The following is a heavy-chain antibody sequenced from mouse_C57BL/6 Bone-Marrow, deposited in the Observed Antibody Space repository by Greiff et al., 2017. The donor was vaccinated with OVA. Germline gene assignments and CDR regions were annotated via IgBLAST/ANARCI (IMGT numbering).Heavy chain of an antibody. CDR2: IYPRSGNT. CDR1: GYTFTSYG. D-gene: IGHD2-14*01. J-gene: IGHJ3*02. V-gene: IGHV1-81*01. Sequence: VQLQQSGAELARPGASVKLSCKASGYTFTSYGISWVKQRTGQGLEWIGEIYPRSGNTYYNEKFKGKATLTADKSSSTAYMELRSLTSEDSAVYFRGRGYRYYPGYLGQGALVTVS. CDR3: GRGYRYYPGY.